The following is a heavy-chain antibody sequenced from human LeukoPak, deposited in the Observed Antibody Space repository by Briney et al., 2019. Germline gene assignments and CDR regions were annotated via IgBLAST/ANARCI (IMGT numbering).Heavy chain of an antibody. J-gene: IGHJ4*02. Sequence: GGSLRLACAASEFTLDDYGMSWVRQAPGKGLEWVSGINWDGGSTGYADSVKGRFTISRDNAKNSLYLQMNSLRAEDTALYYCARVGYDSSGYSYYFDYWGQGTLVTVAS. CDR1: EFTLDDYG. CDR2: INWDGGST. D-gene: IGHD3-22*01. CDR3: ARVGYDSSGYSYYFDY. V-gene: IGHV3-20*04.